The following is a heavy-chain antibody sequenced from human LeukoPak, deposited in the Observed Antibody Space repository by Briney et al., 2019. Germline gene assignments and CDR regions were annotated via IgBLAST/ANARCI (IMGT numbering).Heavy chain of an antibody. D-gene: IGHD2-2*01. V-gene: IGHV4-34*01. CDR3: ARVGRYCSSTSCRSSYFDY. J-gene: IGHJ4*02. CDR1: GGSFSGYY. CDR2: INHSGST. Sequence: SETLSLTCAVYGGSFSGYYWSWIRQPPGKGLEWIGEINHSGSTNYNPSLKSRVTISVDTSKSQFSLKLSSVTAADTAVYYCARVGRYCSSTSCRSSYFDYWGQGTLVTVSS.